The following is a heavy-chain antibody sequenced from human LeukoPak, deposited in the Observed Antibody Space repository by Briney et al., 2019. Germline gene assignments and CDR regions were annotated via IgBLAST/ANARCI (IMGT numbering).Heavy chain of an antibody. CDR1: GFTFSSYA. CDR3: ARVTIFGVGYYGMDV. CDR2: ISSNGGST. Sequence: GGSLRLSCAASGFTFSSYAMHWVRQAPGKGLEYVSAISSNGGSTYYANSVKGRFTIPRDNSKNTLYLQMGSLRAEDMAVYYCARVTIFGVGYYGMDVWGQGTTVTVSS. J-gene: IGHJ6*02. V-gene: IGHV3-64*01. D-gene: IGHD3-3*01.